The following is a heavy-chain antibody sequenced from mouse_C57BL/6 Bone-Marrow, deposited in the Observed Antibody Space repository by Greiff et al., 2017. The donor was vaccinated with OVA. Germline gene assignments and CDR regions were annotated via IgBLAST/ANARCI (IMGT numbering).Heavy chain of an antibody. D-gene: IGHD4-1*02. CDR3: AKMGLNWGTGYFDV. Sequence: QVHVKQSGPGLVQPSQSLSITCTVSGFSLTSYGVHWVRQSPGKGLEWLGVIWRGGSTDYNAAFMSRLSITKDNSKSQVFFKMNSLQADDTAIYYCAKMGLNWGTGYFDVWGTGTTVTVSS. J-gene: IGHJ1*03. V-gene: IGHV2-5*01. CDR1: GFSLTSYG. CDR2: IWRGGST.